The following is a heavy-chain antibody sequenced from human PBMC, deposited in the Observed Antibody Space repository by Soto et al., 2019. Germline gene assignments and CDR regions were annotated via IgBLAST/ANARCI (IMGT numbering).Heavy chain of an antibody. CDR1: GWSFSGYY. CDR2: INHSGST. D-gene: IGHD2-8*02. J-gene: IGHJ4*02. V-gene: IGHV4-34*01. Sequence: PLETLSLTCAVYGWSFSGYYWTWIRQPPGTGLEWIGEINHSGSTNYNPSLKSRVTISVDTSKNQFSLKLTSVTAADTAVYYCARDKITGLFDYWGQGTLVTVSS. CDR3: ARDKITGLFDY.